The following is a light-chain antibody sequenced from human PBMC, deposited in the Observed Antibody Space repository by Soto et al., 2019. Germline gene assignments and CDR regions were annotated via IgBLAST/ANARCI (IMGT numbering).Light chain of an antibody. CDR2: GAS. Sequence: EIVLTQSPGTLSLSPGERATLSCRATQRVSSSYLAWYQQKPGQAPRLLISGASSRATGIPDRFSGSGSGTDFTLTISSLEPEDSALYYCQQYGSSPLYTFGQGTKLEIK. CDR1: QRVSSSY. V-gene: IGKV3-20*01. CDR3: QQYGSSPLYT. J-gene: IGKJ2*01.